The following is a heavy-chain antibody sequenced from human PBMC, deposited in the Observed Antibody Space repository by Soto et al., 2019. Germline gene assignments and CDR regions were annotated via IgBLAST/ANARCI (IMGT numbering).Heavy chain of an antibody. D-gene: IGHD2-15*01. CDR3: ARDLKWDSCSGGSCYRSETFDP. J-gene: IGHJ5*02. CDR1: GASIIQYY. Sequence: PSETLYLTCTVAGASIIQYYRSWIGQPLGTGPEWIGDIYFSGSTNYNPSLKSRVPMSVEMSKNQFSLKLSSVTAADTAVYYCARDLKWDSCSGGSCYRSETFDPWGXGTLVTVS. V-gene: IGHV4-59*01. CDR2: IYFSGST.